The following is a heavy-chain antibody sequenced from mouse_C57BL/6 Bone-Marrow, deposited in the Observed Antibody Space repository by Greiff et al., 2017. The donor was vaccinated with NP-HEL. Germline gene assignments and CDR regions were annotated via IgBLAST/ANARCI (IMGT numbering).Heavy chain of an antibody. Sequence: QVQLQQSGAELVKPGASVKLSCKASGYTFTNYWMHWVKQRPGQGLEWIGLIHPNSGSTNYNEKFKSKATLTVDKSSSTAYMQLSSLTSEDSAVYDCRESITSVVAHYWYFDVWGTGTTVTVSS. CDR3: RESITSVVAHYWYFDV. CDR2: IHPNSGST. V-gene: IGHV1-64*01. D-gene: IGHD1-1*01. CDR1: GYTFTNYW. J-gene: IGHJ1*03.